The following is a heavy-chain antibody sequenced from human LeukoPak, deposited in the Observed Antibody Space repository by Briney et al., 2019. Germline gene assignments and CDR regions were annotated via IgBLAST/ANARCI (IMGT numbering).Heavy chain of an antibody. D-gene: IGHD6-19*01. J-gene: IGHJ5*02. CDR3: ARDKPRYRSGWYGDDPLP. CDR1: GFTFSSYW. V-gene: IGHV3-7*01. Sequence: GGSLRLSCAASGFTFSSYWMSWVRQAPGKGLEWVANIKQDGSEKYYVDSVKGRFTISRDNAKNSLYLQMNSLRAEDTAVYYCARDKPRYRSGWYGDDPLPWGQGTRVPVSS. CDR2: IKQDGSEK.